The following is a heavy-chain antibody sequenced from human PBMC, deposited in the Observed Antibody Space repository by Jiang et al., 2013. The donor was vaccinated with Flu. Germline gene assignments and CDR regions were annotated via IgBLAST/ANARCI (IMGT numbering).Heavy chain of an antibody. CDR3: ATDHDYYDSSGTIGPVGAFDI. V-gene: IGHV1-24*01. D-gene: IGHD3-22*01. CDR1: GYTLTELS. CDR2: FDPEDGET. Sequence: SGAEVKKPGASVKVSCKVSGYTLTELSMHWVRQAPGKGLEWMGGFDPEDGETIYAQKFQGRVTMTEDTSTDTAYMELSSLRSEDTAVYYCATDHDYYDSSGTIGPVGAFDIWGQGTMVTVSS. J-gene: IGHJ3*02.